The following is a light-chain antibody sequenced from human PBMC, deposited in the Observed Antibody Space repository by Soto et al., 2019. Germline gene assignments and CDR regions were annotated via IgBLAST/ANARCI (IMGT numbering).Light chain of an antibody. CDR2: GAS. Sequence: IVMTQSPATLSVSPGERATLSCRASQNIYSNIAWYQQRPGQAPRLLIYGASSRATGIPDRFSGSGSGTDFTLTISRLEPEDFAVYFCQQYGDSPMYTFGQGTKLEI. CDR3: QQYGDSPMYT. CDR1: QNIYSN. J-gene: IGKJ2*01. V-gene: IGKV3-20*01.